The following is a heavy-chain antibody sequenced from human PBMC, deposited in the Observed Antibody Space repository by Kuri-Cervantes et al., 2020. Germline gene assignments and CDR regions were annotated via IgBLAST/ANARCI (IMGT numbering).Heavy chain of an antibody. CDR3: ARKRVLRYFGVGDWYFDL. D-gene: IGHD3-9*01. V-gene: IGHV4-39*07. J-gene: IGHJ2*01. CDR2: IYYSGST. CDR1: GGSISSSSYY. Sequence: SETLSLTCTVSGGSISSSSYYWVWIRQPPGKGLEWIGNIYYSGSTNYNPSLKSRVSISTDTSRNQFSLKLSSVNAADTAVYYCARKRVLRYFGVGDWYFDLWGRGTLVTVSS.